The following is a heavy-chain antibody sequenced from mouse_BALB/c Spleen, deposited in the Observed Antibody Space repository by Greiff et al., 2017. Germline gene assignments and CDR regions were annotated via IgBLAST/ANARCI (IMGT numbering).Heavy chain of an antibody. V-gene: IGHV5-6-2*01. CDR2: INSNGGST. J-gene: IGHJ4*01. CDR3: ARRLITNGFAMDY. Sequence: EVQGVESGGGLVKLGGSLKLSCAASGFTFSSYYMSWVRQTPEKRLELVAAINSNGGSTYYPDTVKGRFTISRDNAKNTLYLQMSSLKSEDTALYYCARRLITNGFAMDYWGQGTSVTVSS. CDR1: GFTFSSYY. D-gene: IGHD2-4*01.